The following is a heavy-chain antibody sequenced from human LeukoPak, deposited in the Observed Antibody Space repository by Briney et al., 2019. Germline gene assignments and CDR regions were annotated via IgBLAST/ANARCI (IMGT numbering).Heavy chain of an antibody. CDR2: ISSNGGST. D-gene: IGHD3-22*01. CDR1: GFTFSSHP. J-gene: IGHJ4*02. Sequence: GGSLRLSCSASGFTFSSHPMHWVRQAPGKGLEYVSVISSNGGSTYYADSVKGRFTISRDNSKNTLYLQMSSLRAEDTAVYYCVREISGYYAYWGQGTLVTDSS. V-gene: IGHV3-64D*06. CDR3: VREISGYYAY.